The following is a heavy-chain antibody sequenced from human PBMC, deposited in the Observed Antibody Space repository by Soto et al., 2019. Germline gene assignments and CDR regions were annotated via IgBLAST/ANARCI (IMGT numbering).Heavy chain of an antibody. J-gene: IGHJ5*02. CDR3: ARGASGNYYQDP. V-gene: IGHV3-74*01. CDR2: INSDGRST. CDR1: GFTFSSYW. D-gene: IGHD3-10*01. Sequence: GGSLRLSCAASGFTFSSYWMHWVRQAPGKGLVWVSRINSDGRSTNYADSVKGRFTISRDNDKDTLYLQMNSLRGDDTAVYYCARGASGNYYQDPWSQGTLVTVSS.